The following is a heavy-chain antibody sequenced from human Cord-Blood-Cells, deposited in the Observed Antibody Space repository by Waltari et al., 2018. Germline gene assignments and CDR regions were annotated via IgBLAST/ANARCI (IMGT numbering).Heavy chain of an antibody. CDR2: ISSSGSTI. CDR1: GFTFSSYE. D-gene: IGHD4-17*01. V-gene: IGHV3-48*03. Sequence: EVQLVESGGGLVQPGGSLRLSCAASGFTFSSYEMNWVRQAPGKGLEWVSYISSSGSTIYYADSVKGRFTSSRDNAKNSLDLQMSSLRAEDTAVYYCARVGKGGTVTTYWEGYYYYGMDVWGQGTTVTVSS. CDR3: ARVGKGGTVTTYWEGYYYYGMDV. J-gene: IGHJ6*02.